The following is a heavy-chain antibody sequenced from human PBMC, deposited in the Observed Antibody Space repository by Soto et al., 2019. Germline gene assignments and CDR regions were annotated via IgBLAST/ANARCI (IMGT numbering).Heavy chain of an antibody. CDR1: RFSFSSYE. V-gene: IGHV3-23*01. D-gene: IGHD2-8*01. J-gene: IGHJ4*02. CDR2: VSLTGDRT. Sequence: GGSLRLSCVASRFSFSSYEMSWVRQAAGKGLEWVSRVSLTGDRTNYAGSVKGRFTVSRDNFKNTLYLEMDSLRPEDTAIYYCARGGGYCTPTSCAIDSWGRGTPVTDS. CDR3: ARGGGYCTPTSCAIDS.